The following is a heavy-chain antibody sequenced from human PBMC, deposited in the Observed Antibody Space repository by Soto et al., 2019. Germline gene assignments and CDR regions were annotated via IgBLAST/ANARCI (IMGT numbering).Heavy chain of an antibody. D-gene: IGHD3-10*02. CDR3: APMVGDY. V-gene: IGHV3-30*03. CDR2: ISYDGSNK. CDR1: GFTFSSYG. J-gene: IGHJ4*02. Sequence: QVQLVESGGGVVQPGRSLRLSCAASGFTFSSYGMHWVRRAPGKGLEWVAVISYDGSNKYYADSVKGRFTISRDNSKNTLYLQMNSLRAEDTAVYYCAPMVGDYWGQGTLVTVSS.